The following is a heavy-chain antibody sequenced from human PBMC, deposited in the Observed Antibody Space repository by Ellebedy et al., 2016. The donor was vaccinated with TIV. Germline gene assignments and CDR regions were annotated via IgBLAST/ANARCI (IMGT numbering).Heavy chain of an antibody. CDR1: GFTFDDYM. Sequence: GESLKISXAASGFTFDDYMMHWVRQAPGKGLEWVSLIVWDGSYTNYADSVKGRSTISRDNSKNSLYLQMKSLRTEDTALYYCAKDIGAGTYFDYWGQGTLVTVSS. J-gene: IGHJ4*02. CDR2: IVWDGSYT. CDR3: AKDIGAGTYFDY. D-gene: IGHD6-19*01. V-gene: IGHV3-43*01.